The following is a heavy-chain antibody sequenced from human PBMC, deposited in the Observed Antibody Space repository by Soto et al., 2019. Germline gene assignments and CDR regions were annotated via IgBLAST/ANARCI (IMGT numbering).Heavy chain of an antibody. CDR3: ARGRTVSSIGPLVV. J-gene: IGHJ1*01. D-gene: IGHD1-1*01. CDR1: GYNFFDYG. CDR2: VSPKSGNT. Sequence: ASVKVSCKASGYNFFDYGVSWVRQAPGQGLEWMGWVSPKSGNTDYAREVQGRVTMTTDISTSTAYMELRGLISDDTGVYYCARGRTVSSIGPLVVWGQGNLVTVSS. V-gene: IGHV1-18*01.